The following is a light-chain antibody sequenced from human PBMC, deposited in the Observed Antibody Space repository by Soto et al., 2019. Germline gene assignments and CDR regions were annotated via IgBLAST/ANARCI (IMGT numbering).Light chain of an antibody. CDR3: QKSYIMPWT. Sequence: QLTQSPSFLSASVGDRVTITCRASQGTSNYLAWYQQKAGKAPKILIYAGSSLQSGVPSRLSGSGSGTDFTRTISSLQPADFATYYCQKSYIMPWTCGQGTKV. J-gene: IGKJ1*01. CDR1: QGTSNY. V-gene: IGKV1-39*01. CDR2: AGS.